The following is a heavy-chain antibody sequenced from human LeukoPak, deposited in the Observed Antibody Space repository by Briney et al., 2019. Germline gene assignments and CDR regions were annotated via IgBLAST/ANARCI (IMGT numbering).Heavy chain of an antibody. V-gene: IGHV4-39*07. Sequence: SETLSLTCTVSGGSVSTSNYYWGWIRQPPGKGLEWIGSIYYTGTTYYNPSLKSRVTISVDTSKDQFSLKLTSVTAADTAVYYCARDPMDYWGQGTLVTVSS. CDR2: IYYTGTT. CDR1: GGSVSTSNYY. J-gene: IGHJ4*02. CDR3: ARDPMDY.